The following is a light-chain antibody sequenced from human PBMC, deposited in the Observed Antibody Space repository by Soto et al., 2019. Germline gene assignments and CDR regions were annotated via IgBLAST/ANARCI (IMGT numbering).Light chain of an antibody. V-gene: IGLV2-11*01. CDR1: SSDVGGYNY. J-gene: IGLJ1*01. CDR3: CSNAGSYTYV. Sequence: QSALTQPRSVSGAPVQSVTMSCTGTSSDVGGYNYGSWYQQHPGKAPKVSIYDVTKRPSGVPDRFSGSKSDNTACLTISGIQSDDESDYYCCSNAGSYTYVLGTGTKHTVL. CDR2: DVT.